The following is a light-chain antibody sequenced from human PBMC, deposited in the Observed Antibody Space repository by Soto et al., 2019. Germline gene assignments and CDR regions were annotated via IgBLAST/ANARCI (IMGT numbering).Light chain of an antibody. CDR2: DAS. Sequence: DIQMTQSPSTLSASVGDRVTITCRASQSISSWLAWYQQKPGKAPKLLIYDASSLESGVPSRFSGSGSGTEFTLTISSLQPDDFAIYYCQQANSFPLTFGGGTKVEIK. CDR3: QQANSFPLT. J-gene: IGKJ4*01. CDR1: QSISSW. V-gene: IGKV1-5*01.